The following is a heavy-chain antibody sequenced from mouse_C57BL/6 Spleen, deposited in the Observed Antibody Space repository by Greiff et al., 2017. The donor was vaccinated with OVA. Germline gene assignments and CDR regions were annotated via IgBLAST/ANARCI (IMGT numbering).Heavy chain of an antibody. CDR2: IDPSDSYT. D-gene: IGHD1-1*01. J-gene: IGHJ4*01. CDR3: ARFTTVVAPWAMDY. Sequence: QVQLKQPGAELVRPGTSVKLSCKASGYTFTSYWMHWVKQRPGQGLEWIGVIDPSDSYTNYNQKFKGKATLTVDTSSSTAYMQLSSLTSEDSAVYYCARFTTVVAPWAMDYWGQGTSVTVSS. V-gene: IGHV1-59*01. CDR1: GYTFTSYW.